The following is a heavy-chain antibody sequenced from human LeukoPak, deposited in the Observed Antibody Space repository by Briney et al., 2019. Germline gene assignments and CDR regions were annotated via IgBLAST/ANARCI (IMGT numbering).Heavy chain of an antibody. V-gene: IGHV1-2*02. CDR2: INHNSGGT. J-gene: IGHJ4*02. Sequence: ASVKVSCKASGYTFTGYYMHWVRQAPGQGLEWMGCINHNSGGTNYAQKFQGRVTMTRDTSISTAYMELSRLRSDDTAVYYCAREGYSNSPDYWGQGTLVTVSS. CDR3: AREGYSNSPDY. CDR1: GYTFTGYY. D-gene: IGHD4-11*01.